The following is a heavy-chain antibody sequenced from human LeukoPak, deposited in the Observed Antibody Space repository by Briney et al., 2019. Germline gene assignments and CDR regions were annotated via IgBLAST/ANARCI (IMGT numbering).Heavy chain of an antibody. D-gene: IGHD1-26*01. CDR1: GYTFTSYY. V-gene: IGHV1-46*01. Sequence: ASVKVSCKASGYTFTSYYMHWVRQAPGQGLEWMGIINPSGGSTSYAQKFQGRVTMTEDTSTDTAYMELSSLRSEDTAVYYCATDPWELPDSWGQGTLVTVSS. CDR3: ATDPWELPDS. CDR2: INPSGGST. J-gene: IGHJ4*02.